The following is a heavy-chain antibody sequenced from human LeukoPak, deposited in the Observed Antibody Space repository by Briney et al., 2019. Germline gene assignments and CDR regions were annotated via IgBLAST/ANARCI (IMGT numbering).Heavy chain of an antibody. CDR2: INAGNGNT. V-gene: IGHV1-3*01. CDR3: ARDLISSSWNLYYFDY. D-gene: IGHD6-13*01. J-gene: IGHJ4*02. Sequence: ASVKVSCKASGYTFTSYAMHWVRQAPGQRLEWMGWINAGNGNTKYSQKFQGRVTITRDTSASTAYMELSSLRSEDTAVYYCARDLISSSWNLYYFDYWGQGTLVTVSS. CDR1: GYTFTSYA.